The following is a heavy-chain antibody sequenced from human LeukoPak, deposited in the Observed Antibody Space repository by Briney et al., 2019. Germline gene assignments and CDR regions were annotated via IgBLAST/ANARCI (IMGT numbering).Heavy chain of an antibody. D-gene: IGHD3-9*01. CDR3: ARGFDWLSYSFDY. V-gene: IGHV1-2*02. Sequence: GASVKVSCKASGYTCTGYYMHWVRQAPGQGLELMGWVNLTSGNTNYAQKFQGRVTMTRDTCISTAYIEVSRLRSDDTGVYYCARGFDWLSYSFDYWGQGTLVTVSS. CDR2: VNLTSGNT. J-gene: IGHJ4*02. CDR1: GYTCTGYY.